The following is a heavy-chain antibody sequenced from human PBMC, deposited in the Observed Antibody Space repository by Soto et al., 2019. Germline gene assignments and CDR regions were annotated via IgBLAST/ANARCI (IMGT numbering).Heavy chain of an antibody. CDR1: GGSISSGDYY. CDR2: IYYSGST. D-gene: IGHD2-15*01. V-gene: IGHV4-30-4*01. Sequence: SETLSLTCTVSGGSISSGDYYWSWIRQPPGKGLEWIGYIYYSGSTYYNPSLKSRVTISVDTSKNQFSLKLSSVTAADTAVYYCAREPKYCSGGSCYLSGLDYWGQGTLVTVSS. J-gene: IGHJ4*02. CDR3: AREPKYCSGGSCYLSGLDY.